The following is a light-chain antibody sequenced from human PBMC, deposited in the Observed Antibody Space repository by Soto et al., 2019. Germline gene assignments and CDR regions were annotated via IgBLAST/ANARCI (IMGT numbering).Light chain of an antibody. Sequence: QSALTQPASVSGSPGQSITISCTGTSSDVGTYNYVSWYQQHPGKAPKLMIYDVSNRPSGVSNRFSGSKSGNTASLTISGLQAEDEADYYCSSYTRSSPDVFGTGTKVTVL. CDR3: SSYTRSSPDV. V-gene: IGLV2-14*01. J-gene: IGLJ1*01. CDR2: DVS. CDR1: SSDVGTYNY.